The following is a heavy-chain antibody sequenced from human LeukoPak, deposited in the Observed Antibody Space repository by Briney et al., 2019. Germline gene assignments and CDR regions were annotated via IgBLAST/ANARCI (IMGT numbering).Heavy chain of an antibody. CDR1: GYTFTSYG. CDR2: MNPNSGNT. CDR3: ARGYRSASSYYFDY. V-gene: IGHV1-8*01. J-gene: IGHJ4*02. D-gene: IGHD1-26*01. Sequence: ASVQVPCQASGYTFTSYGIKWVRLATGHRLEWTGWMNPNSGNTGYAQKFQVRVTMTRYTSISTAYMELSSLRSEDTAVYYCARGYRSASSYYFDYWGQGTLVTVSS.